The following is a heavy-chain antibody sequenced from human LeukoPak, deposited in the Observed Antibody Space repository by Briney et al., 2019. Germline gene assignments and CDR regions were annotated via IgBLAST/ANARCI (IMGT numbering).Heavy chain of an antibody. CDR2: ISSSGSTI. J-gene: IGHJ2*01. D-gene: IGHD1-26*01. CDR1: GFTFSDYY. V-gene: IGHV3-11*01. CDR3: ARDDSGSYYPWCFDL. Sequence: PGGSLRLSCAASGFTFSDYYMSWIRQAPGKGLEWVSYISSSGSTICYADSVKGRFTISRDNAKNSLYLQMNSLRAEDTAVYYCARDDSGSYYPWCFDLWGRGTLVTVSS.